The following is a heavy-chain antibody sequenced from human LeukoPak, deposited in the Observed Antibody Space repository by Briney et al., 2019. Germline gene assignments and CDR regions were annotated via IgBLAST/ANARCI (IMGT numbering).Heavy chain of an antibody. CDR1: GYTSSGYY. CDR3: AYSSSGSYFDY. J-gene: IGHJ4*02. D-gene: IGHD2-21*01. CDR2: IKPKSGGT. Sequence: GPVKVSCKASGYTSSGYYVHWVRQAPGQGLEWVGWIKPKSGGTNYAQKFQGRVTMTRDTSISTAYMELSRLRYDDSAVYYCAYSSSGSYFDYWGQGTLVTVSS. V-gene: IGHV1-2*02.